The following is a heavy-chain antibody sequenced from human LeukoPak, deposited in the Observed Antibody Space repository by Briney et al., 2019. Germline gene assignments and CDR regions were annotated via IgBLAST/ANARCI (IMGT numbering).Heavy chain of an antibody. CDR3: ARDRKAYYYDSSGYLPSGAFDI. Sequence: SETLSLTCAVSGGSISSGGYSWSWIRQPPGKGLEWIGYIYHSGSTYYNPSLKSRVTISVDRSKNQFSLKLSSVTAADTAVYYCARDRKAYYYDSSGYLPSGAFDIWGQGTVVTVSS. D-gene: IGHD3-22*01. J-gene: IGHJ3*02. CDR2: IYHSGST. V-gene: IGHV4-30-2*01. CDR1: GGSISSGGYS.